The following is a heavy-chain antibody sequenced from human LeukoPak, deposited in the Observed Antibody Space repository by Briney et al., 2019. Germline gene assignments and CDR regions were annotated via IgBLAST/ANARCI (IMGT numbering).Heavy chain of an antibody. J-gene: IGHJ3*01. CDR1: GFNFRAFT. D-gene: IGHD2-15*01. V-gene: IGHV3-43*01. CDR2: FSRNGVTT. CDR3: AKEKDTIYFDL. Sequence: GGSLRLSCGALGFNFRAFTMHWVRQAPGKGLEWVSFFSRNGVTTYYAESVRGRFTISRDNSKNSVYLQMDSLTTEDTAVYYCAKEKDTIYFDLWGQGTMVTVSA.